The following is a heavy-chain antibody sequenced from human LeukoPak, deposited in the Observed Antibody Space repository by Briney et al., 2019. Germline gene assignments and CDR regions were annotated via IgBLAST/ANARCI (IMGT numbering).Heavy chain of an antibody. V-gene: IGHV3-23*01. Sequence: GGSLRLSCAASGFTVSSNYMSWVRQAPGKGLEWVSAISGSGGSTYYADSVKGRFTISRDNSKNTLYLQMNSLRAEDTAVYYCAKDRTAVAGTGFDYWGQGTLVTVSS. CDR3: AKDRTAVAGTGFDY. J-gene: IGHJ4*02. CDR2: ISGSGGST. D-gene: IGHD6-19*01. CDR1: GFTVSSNY.